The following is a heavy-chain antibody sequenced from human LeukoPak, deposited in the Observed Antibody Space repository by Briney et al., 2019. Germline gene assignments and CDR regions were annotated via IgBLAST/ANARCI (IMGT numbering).Heavy chain of an antibody. J-gene: IGHJ6*02. CDR1: GCTFTGYY. CDR3: ARAGSMRYYYYYGMDV. V-gene: IGHV1-2*02. Sequence: ASVKVSCKASGCTFTGYYMHWVRQAPGQGREWMGWINPNSGGTNYAQKFQGRVTMTRDTSISTAYMELSRLRSDDTAVYYCARAGSMRYYYYYGMDVWGQGTTVTVSS. CDR2: INPNSGGT.